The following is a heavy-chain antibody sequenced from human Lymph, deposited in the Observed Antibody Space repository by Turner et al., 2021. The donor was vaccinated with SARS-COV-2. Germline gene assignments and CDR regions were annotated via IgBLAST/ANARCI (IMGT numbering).Heavy chain of an antibody. CDR3: AKNEMAMIVVVITLFDY. CDR1: GFTFSSYA. Sequence: EVQLLESGGGLVQTGGSLRLCCAASGFTFSSYAMSWVRQVPGKGLEWVSTISGSGGSTYYADSVKGRFTISRDNSKNTLYLQMNSLRAEDTAVYYCAKNEMAMIVVVITLFDYWGQGTLVTVSS. V-gene: IGHV3-23*01. J-gene: IGHJ4*02. CDR2: ISGSGGST. D-gene: IGHD3-22*01.